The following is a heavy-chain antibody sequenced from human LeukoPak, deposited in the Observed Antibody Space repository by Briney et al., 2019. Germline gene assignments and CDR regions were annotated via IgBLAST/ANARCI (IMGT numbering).Heavy chain of an antibody. CDR3: ARQAKRDYCYAMDV. CDR1: GYSFATYW. CDR2: IYPGDSDT. J-gene: IGHJ6*02. V-gene: IGHV5-51*01. Sequence: GESLKISCKGSGYSFATYWIGWVRQMPGKGLEWMAIIYPGDSDTRYSPSFQGQVTISADKSTSTAYLQWGSLKAPDTAMYYCARQAKRDYCYAMDVWGQGTTVTVSS.